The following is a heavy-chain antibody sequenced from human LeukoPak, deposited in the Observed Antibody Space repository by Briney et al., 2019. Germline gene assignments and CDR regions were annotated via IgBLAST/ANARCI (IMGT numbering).Heavy chain of an antibody. CDR3: ASRADYSKLPYFDY. V-gene: IGHV4-31*03. D-gene: IGHD4-11*01. J-gene: IGHJ4*02. CDR2: IYYSGGT. CDR1: GGSISSGGYY. Sequence: SETLSLTCTVSGGSISSGGYYWTWIRQHPGKGLEWIGYIYYSGGTHYNPSLKSRVTISVDTSKNQFSLKLSSMTAADTAVYYCASRADYSKLPYFDYWGQGTLVTVSS.